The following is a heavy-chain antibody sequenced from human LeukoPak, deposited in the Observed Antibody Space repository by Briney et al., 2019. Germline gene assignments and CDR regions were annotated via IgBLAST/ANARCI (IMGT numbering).Heavy chain of an antibody. CDR2: ISPILGIA. CDR3: ARDSGIVVVPAAIPNYYYGMDV. V-gene: IGHV1-69*04. J-gene: IGHJ6*02. Sequence: ASVKVSCKASGGTFSSYAISWVRQAPGQGLEWMGRISPILGIANYAQKFQGRVTITADKSTSTAYMELSSLRSEDTAVYYCARDSGIVVVPAAIPNYYYGMDVWGQGTTVTVSS. D-gene: IGHD2-2*01. CDR1: GGTFSSYA.